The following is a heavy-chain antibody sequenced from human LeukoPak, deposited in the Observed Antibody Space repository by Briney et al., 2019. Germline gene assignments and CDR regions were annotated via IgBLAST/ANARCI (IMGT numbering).Heavy chain of an antibody. Sequence: GGSLRLSCAASGFTFDDYAMHWVRQAPGKGLEWVSGISWNSGCIGYADSVKGRFTISRDNAKNSLYLQMNSLRAEDTALYYCAKDSEIAAAGLNFDYWGQGTLVTVSS. D-gene: IGHD6-13*01. CDR1: GFTFDDYA. CDR3: AKDSEIAAAGLNFDY. V-gene: IGHV3-9*01. CDR2: ISWNSGCI. J-gene: IGHJ4*02.